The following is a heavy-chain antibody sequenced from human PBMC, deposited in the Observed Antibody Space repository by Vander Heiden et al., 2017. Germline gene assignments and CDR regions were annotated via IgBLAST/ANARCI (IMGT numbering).Heavy chain of an antibody. J-gene: IGHJ3*02. CDR3: ARAPYYYDSSVGRLQKKNDAFDI. CDR1: GGSISSSNR. D-gene: IGHD3-22*01. V-gene: IGHV4-4*02. Sequence: QVQLQESGPGLVKPSGTLSLPCAVSGGSISSSNRWSWVRQPPGKGLEWIGEIYHSGSTNYNPSLKSRVTMSVDKAKNQFSLKVSSVTAAVTAVYYCARAPYYYDSSVGRLQKKNDAFDIWCHGTMVTVSS. CDR2: IYHSGST.